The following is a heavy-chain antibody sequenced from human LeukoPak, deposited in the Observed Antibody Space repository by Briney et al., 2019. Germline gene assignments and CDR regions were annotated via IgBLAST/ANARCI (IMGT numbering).Heavy chain of an antibody. J-gene: IGHJ6*03. D-gene: IGHD3-10*01. CDR2: IKQDGSEK. V-gene: IGHV3-7*01. CDR1: GFTFSRFW. CDR3: ARMRVTMVRGVIIDHYYMDV. Sequence: GGSLRLSCAASGFTFSRFWMSWVRQAPGKGLEWVANIKQDGSEKYYVDSVKGRFTISRDNAKNSLYLQMNSLRAEDTAVYYCARMRVTMVRGVIIDHYYMDVWGKGTTVTVSS.